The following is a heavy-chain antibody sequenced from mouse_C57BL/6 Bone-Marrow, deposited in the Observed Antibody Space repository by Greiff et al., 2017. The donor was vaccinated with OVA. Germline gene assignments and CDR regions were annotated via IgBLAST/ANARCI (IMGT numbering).Heavy chain of an antibody. CDR2: IDPENGDT. V-gene: IGHV14-4*01. CDR3: TSYGNFDY. D-gene: IGHD2-1*01. J-gene: IGHJ2*01. CDR1: GFNIKDDY. Sequence: EVQLQQSGAELVRPGASVKLSCTASGFNIKDDYMHWVKQRPEQGLEWIGWIDPENGDTEYASKFQGKATITADTSSNTAYLQLSSLTSEDTAVYHCTSYGNFDYWGQGTTLTVSS.